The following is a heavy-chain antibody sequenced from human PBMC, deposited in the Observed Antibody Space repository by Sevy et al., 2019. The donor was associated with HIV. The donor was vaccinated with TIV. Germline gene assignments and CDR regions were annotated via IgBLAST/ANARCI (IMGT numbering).Heavy chain of an antibody. Sequence: GGSLRLSCAASGFTFSSYSMNWVRQAPGKGLEWISYISSSSSVSYAASVMGRFTISRDNAKNSLYLQMNSLRAEDTALYYCARTGSGNYRYDEHWGQGTLVTVSS. CDR1: GFTFSSYS. D-gene: IGHD3-16*02. CDR2: ISSSSSV. J-gene: IGHJ4*02. CDR3: ARTGSGNYRYDEH. V-gene: IGHV3-48*01.